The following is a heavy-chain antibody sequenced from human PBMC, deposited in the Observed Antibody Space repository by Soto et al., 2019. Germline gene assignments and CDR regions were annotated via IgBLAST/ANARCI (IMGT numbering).Heavy chain of an antibody. V-gene: IGHV3-48*03. CDR1: GFTFSSYE. CDR3: ARDNSVITGTSTTGYYYGMGV. D-gene: IGHD1-7*01. Sequence: GWSLRLSCAASGFTFSSYEMNWVRQAPGKGLEWVSYISSSGSTIYYADSVKGRFTISRDNAKNSLYLQMNSLRAEDTAVYYCARDNSVITGTSTTGYYYGMGVWGQGTTVTVSS. CDR2: ISSSGSTI. J-gene: IGHJ6*02.